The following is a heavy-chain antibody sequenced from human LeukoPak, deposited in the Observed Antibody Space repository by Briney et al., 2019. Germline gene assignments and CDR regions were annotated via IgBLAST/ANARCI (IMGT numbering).Heavy chain of an antibody. CDR1: GFTFSSYA. D-gene: IGHD1-26*01. Sequence: PGGSLRLSCAASGFTFSSYAMSWVRQAPGKGLEWVSAISGSGGSTYYADSVKGRFTISRDNSKNTLYLQMNSLRAEDTAVYYCAKGGGEWELRSIDYWGQGTLVTVSS. J-gene: IGHJ4*02. CDR3: AKGGGEWELRSIDY. V-gene: IGHV3-23*01. CDR2: ISGSGGST.